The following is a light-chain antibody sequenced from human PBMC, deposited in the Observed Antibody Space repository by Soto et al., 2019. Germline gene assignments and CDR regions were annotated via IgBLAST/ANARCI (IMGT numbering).Light chain of an antibody. CDR1: QGISSY. CDR3: QQLNSYSFT. CDR2: AAS. V-gene: IGKV1-9*01. J-gene: IGKJ3*01. Sequence: DLPLTQSPSFLSASVGDRVTITCRASQGISSYLAWYQQKPGKAPKLLIYAASTLQSGVPSRFSGSGSGTEFTLTISSLQPEDFATYYCQQLNSYSFTFGPGTKVDIK.